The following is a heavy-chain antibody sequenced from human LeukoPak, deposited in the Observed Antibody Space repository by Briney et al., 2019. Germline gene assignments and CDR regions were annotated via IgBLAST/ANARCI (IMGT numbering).Heavy chain of an antibody. J-gene: IGHJ4*02. V-gene: IGHV3-30*02. Sequence: GGSLRLSCAASGFTFSSYGMHWVRQAPGKGLEWVAFIRYDGSNKYYADSVKGRFTISRDNSKNTLYLQMNSLRAEDTAVYYCAKSPAFRSVPAAPYYFDYWGQGTLVTVSS. CDR2: IRYDGSNK. D-gene: IGHD2-2*01. CDR3: AKSPAFRSVPAAPYYFDY. CDR1: GFTFSSYG.